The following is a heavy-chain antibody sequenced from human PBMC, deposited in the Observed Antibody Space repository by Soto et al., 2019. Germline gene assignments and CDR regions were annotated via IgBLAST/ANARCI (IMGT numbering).Heavy chain of an antibody. J-gene: IGHJ4*02. CDR1: GFTFSNFW. CDR2: IKHDGSEQ. V-gene: IGHV3-7*01. D-gene: IGHD2-15*01. Sequence: EVHLVESGGGLVQPGGSLRLSCAVSGFTFSNFWMSWVRQAPGKGPEWVANIKHDGSEQYYVDSVKGRFTISRDNAKNSVSLQMNSLRGDDTAVYYCAREGDCSGGGCYTCLKNWGQGTLVTVSS. CDR3: AREGDCSGGGCYTCLKN.